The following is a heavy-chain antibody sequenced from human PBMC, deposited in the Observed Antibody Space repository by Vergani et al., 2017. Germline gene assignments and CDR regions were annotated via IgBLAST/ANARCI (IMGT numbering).Heavy chain of an antibody. CDR3: AKEGYVVVPAAIFSGWFDP. Sequence: QVQLVESGGGVVQPGGSLRLSCAASGFTFSSYGMHWVRQAPGKGLEWVAFIRYDGSNKYYADSVKGRFTISRDNSKNTLYLQMNSLRAEDTAVYYCAKEGYVVVPAAIFSGWFDPWGQGTLVTVSS. V-gene: IGHV3-30*02. D-gene: IGHD2-2*02. CDR1: GFTFSSYG. CDR2: IRYDGSNK. J-gene: IGHJ5*02.